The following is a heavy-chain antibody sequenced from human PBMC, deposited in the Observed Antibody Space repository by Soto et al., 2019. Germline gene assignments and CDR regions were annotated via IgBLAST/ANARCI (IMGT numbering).Heavy chain of an antibody. V-gene: IGHV3-15*01. CDR3: VTDPIKLWPYDY. J-gene: IGHJ4*02. D-gene: IGHD2-21*01. CDR1: GFIFPNAR. Sequence: GGSLRLSCEASGFIFPNARMSWVRQGPGKGLEWVARIKSQTDGGATDYAAAVKGRFTISRDDSKNTVYLQMDSLKSDDTAVYYCVTDPIKLWPYDYWGQGTLVTV. CDR2: IKSQTDGGAT.